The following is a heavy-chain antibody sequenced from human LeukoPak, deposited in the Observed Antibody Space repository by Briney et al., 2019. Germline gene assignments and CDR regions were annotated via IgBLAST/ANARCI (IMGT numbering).Heavy chain of an antibody. CDR3: ARKWNYESYDY. Sequence: ASVEVSCKASGYTFTSYDINWVRQATGQGPEWMGWMNPNSGNTGYVQKFQGRVTMTRNTSISTAYMELSSLRSEDTAVYYCARKWNYESYDYWGQGTLVTVSS. V-gene: IGHV1-8*01. D-gene: IGHD1-7*01. J-gene: IGHJ4*02. CDR1: GYTFTSYD. CDR2: MNPNSGNT.